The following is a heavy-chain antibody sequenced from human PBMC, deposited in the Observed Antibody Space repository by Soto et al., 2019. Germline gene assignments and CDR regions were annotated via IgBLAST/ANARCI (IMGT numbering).Heavy chain of an antibody. CDR2: IYHSGST. D-gene: IGHD3-3*01. J-gene: IGHJ4*02. V-gene: IGHV4-4*02. CDR1: GGFIGRNNW. Sequence: SETLSLTCGVSGGFIGRNNWWSWVRQPPGKGLEWIGEIYHSGSTNYNPSLKSRVTISVDRSKNQVYLKLSSVTAADTAVYYCARRRIYDSLIGHLYIDCWGQGTLVTASS. CDR3: ARRRIYDSLIGHLYIDC.